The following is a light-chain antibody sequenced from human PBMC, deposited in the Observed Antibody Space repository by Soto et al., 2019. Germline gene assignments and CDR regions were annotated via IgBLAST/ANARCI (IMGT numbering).Light chain of an antibody. CDR3: QQRSNWPPT. CDR1: QSVSSY. V-gene: IGKV3-11*01. Sequence: EIVLTQSPATLSLSPGERATLSCRASQSVSSYLAWYQQKPGQAPRLLIYDAPNRATGIPARFSGSGSGTDFTLTISSLEPEDFAVYYCQQRSNWPPTFGGGNKVEIK. J-gene: IGKJ4*01. CDR2: DAP.